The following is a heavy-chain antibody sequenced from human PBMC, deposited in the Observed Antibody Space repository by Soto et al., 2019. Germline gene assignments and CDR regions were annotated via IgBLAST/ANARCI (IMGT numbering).Heavy chain of an antibody. CDR3: ARDKDGYNVFDY. J-gene: IGHJ4*02. CDR1: GGSISSGGYY. CDR2: IYYSGST. D-gene: IGHD5-12*01. Sequence: QVQLQESRPGLVKPSQTLSLTCTVSGGSISSGGYYWSWIRQHPGKGLEWIGYIYYSGSTYYNPSLKSRVTISVDTSKNQFSLKLSSVTAADTAVYYCARDKDGYNVFDYWGQGTLVTVSS. V-gene: IGHV4-31*03.